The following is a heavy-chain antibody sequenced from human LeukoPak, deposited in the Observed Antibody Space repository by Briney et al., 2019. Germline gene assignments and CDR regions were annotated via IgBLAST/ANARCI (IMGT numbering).Heavy chain of an antibody. J-gene: IGHJ4*02. CDR3: ARVLGVPAGSPDY. D-gene: IGHD3-10*01. CDR2: IYHSGST. V-gene: IGHV4-38-2*02. CDR1: GYSISSGYY. Sequence: SETLSLTCTVSGYSISSGYYWGWIRQPPGQGLEWIGSIYHSGSTYYNPSLKSRVTISVDTSKNQFSLKLSSVTAADTAVYYCARVLGVPAGSPDYWGQGTLVTVSS.